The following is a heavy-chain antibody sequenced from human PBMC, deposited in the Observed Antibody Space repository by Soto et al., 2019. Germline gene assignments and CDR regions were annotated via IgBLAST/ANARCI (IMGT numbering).Heavy chain of an antibody. Sequence: SETLSLTCSVSGDYIHVGGYYWTWIRQRPGKGLEWMGYIYYTGKTYYNPSLEGRLTMSVDRSKNQFSLRLTSVTAADTAVYFCGRDLTSNANCIDPWGQGTLVTVSS. V-gene: IGHV4-30-4*01. CDR3: GRDLTSNANCIDP. J-gene: IGHJ5*02. D-gene: IGHD2-2*01. CDR1: GDYIHVGGYY. CDR2: IYYTGKT.